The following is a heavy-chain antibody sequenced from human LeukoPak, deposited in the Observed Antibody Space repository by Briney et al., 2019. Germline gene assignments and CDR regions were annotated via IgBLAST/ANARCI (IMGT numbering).Heavy chain of an antibody. CDR3: ARGALYYYDSSGFDY. D-gene: IGHD3-22*01. V-gene: IGHV3-7*01. CDR2: IKQDGSEK. J-gene: IGHJ4*02. CDR1: GFTFSNYW. Sequence: GGSLRLSCAASGFTFSNYWMSWVRQAPGKGLEWVANIKQDGSEKYYVDSVKGRFTISRDNAKNSLYLQMNSLRAEDTAVYYCARGALYYYDSSGFDYWGQGTLVTVSS.